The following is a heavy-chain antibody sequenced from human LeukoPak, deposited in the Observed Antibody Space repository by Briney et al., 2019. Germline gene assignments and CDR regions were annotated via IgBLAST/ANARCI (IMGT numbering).Heavy chain of an antibody. CDR1: GFTFSSYA. V-gene: IGHV3-23*01. CDR3: ATGTSIAAQNYMDV. Sequence: GGSLRLSCAASGFTFSSYAMSWVRQAPGKGLEWVSAISGSGGSTYYADSVKGRFTISRDNSKNTLYLQMNSLRAEDTAVYYCATGTSIAAQNYMDVWGKGTTVTVSS. D-gene: IGHD6-6*01. J-gene: IGHJ6*03. CDR2: ISGSGGST.